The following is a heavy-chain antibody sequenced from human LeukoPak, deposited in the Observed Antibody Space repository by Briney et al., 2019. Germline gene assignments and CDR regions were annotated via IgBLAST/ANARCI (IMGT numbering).Heavy chain of an antibody. V-gene: IGHV3-23*01. D-gene: IGHD3-10*01. Sequence: GGSLTLSCVASGFTFSSYAMSWVRQAPARGLEWVSSLRGDGETFYADSVKGRFTLSRDDSRNTVFLHLNNLRVEDTALYYCAKASWVSSADAVLWGQGTAVTVS. J-gene: IGHJ4*02. CDR3: AKASWVSSADAVL. CDR2: LRGDGET. CDR1: GFTFSSYA.